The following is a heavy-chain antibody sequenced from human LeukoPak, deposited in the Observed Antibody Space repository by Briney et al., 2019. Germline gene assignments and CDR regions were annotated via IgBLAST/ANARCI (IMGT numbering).Heavy chain of an antibody. V-gene: IGHV1-18*01. Sequence: GASVKVSCKASGYTFTSYGISWVRQAPGQGLEWMGWISAYNGNTNYAQKLQGRVTMTTDTSTSTAYMELRSLRSDDTAVYHCARAGSTSSGYYWYYGMDVWGQGTTVTVSS. CDR2: ISAYNGNT. CDR1: GYTFTSYG. D-gene: IGHD3-22*01. J-gene: IGHJ6*02. CDR3: ARAGSTSSGYYWYYGMDV.